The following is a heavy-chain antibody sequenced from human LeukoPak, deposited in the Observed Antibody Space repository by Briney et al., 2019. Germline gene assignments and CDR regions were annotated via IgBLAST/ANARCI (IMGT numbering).Heavy chain of an antibody. D-gene: IGHD4-17*01. Sequence: GGSLRLSCAASGFTFSSYEMNWVRQAPGKGREWVSYISSSGSTIYYADSVKGRFTISRDNAKNSLYLQMNSLRAEDTAVYYCARDSYGDYADYWGQGTLVTVSS. CDR1: GFTFSSYE. CDR3: ARDSYGDYADY. J-gene: IGHJ4*02. V-gene: IGHV3-48*03. CDR2: ISSSGSTI.